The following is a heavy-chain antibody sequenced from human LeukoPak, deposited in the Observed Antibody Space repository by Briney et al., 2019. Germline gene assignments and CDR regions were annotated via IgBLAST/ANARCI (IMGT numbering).Heavy chain of an antibody. CDR3: AKSNGYGLIDI. D-gene: IGHD3-22*01. Sequence: SETLSLTCTVSGGSISSYYWSWIRQPPGKGLEWIGNIFYSGSTYYSPSLRSRVTISLDTSRNQFSLKLNSVTAADTAVYYCAKSNGYGLIDIWGQGTMVTVSS. CDR2: IFYSGST. CDR1: GGSISSYY. V-gene: IGHV4-59*12. J-gene: IGHJ3*02.